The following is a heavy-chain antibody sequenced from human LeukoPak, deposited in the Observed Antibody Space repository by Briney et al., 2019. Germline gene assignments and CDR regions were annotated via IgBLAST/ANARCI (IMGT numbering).Heavy chain of an antibody. Sequence: GGSLRLSCAASGFTFSSYGMHWVRQAPSKGLEWVAFIRYDGSNKYYADSVKGRFTISRDNSKNTLYLQMNSLRAEDTAVYYCARDPPAVTIDSSLDYWGQGTLVTVSS. CDR2: IRYDGSNK. V-gene: IGHV3-30*02. J-gene: IGHJ4*02. CDR1: GFTFSSYG. CDR3: ARDPPAVTIDSSLDY. D-gene: IGHD3-22*01.